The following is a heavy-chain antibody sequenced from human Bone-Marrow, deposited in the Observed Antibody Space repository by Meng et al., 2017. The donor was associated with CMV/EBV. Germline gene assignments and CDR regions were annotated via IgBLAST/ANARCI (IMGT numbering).Heavy chain of an antibody. J-gene: IGHJ1*01. Sequence: GGSLRLSCAASGFTFSSYGMHWVRQAPGKGLEWVANIKQDGSEKYYVDSVKGRFTISRDNAKNSLYLQMNSLRAEDTAVYYCARHTIYRAYFQHWGQGTLVTVSS. D-gene: IGHD5-12*01. V-gene: IGHV3-7*01. CDR2: IKQDGSEK. CDR1: GFTFSSYG. CDR3: ARHTIYRAYFQH.